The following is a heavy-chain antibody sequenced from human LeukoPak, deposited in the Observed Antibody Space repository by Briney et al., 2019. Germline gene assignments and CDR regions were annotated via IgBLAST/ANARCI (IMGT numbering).Heavy chain of an antibody. J-gene: IGHJ4*02. Sequence: MTGGSLRLSCAASGFTFSDYYMSWIRQAPGKGLEWVSYISGSGSTIYYADSVKGRFTISRDNAKNSLYLQMNSLRAEDTAVYYCARERGYDFWSGSRVLFDYWGQGTLVTVSS. CDR1: GFTFSDYY. D-gene: IGHD3-3*01. V-gene: IGHV3-11*04. CDR3: ARERGYDFWSGSRVLFDY. CDR2: ISGSGSTI.